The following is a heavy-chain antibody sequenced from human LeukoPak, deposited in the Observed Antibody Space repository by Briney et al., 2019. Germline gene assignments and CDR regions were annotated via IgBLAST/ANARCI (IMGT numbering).Heavy chain of an antibody. J-gene: IGHJ4*02. Sequence: PGRSLRLSCAASGFTLSSYGMHWVRQAPGKGLEWVAVISYDGSNKYYADSVKGRFTISRDNSKNTLYLQMNSLRAEDTAVHYCAKQSWGSTYYFDYWGQGTLVTVSS. CDR1: GFTLSSYG. CDR3: AKQSWGSTYYFDY. CDR2: ISYDGSNK. V-gene: IGHV3-30*18. D-gene: IGHD7-27*01.